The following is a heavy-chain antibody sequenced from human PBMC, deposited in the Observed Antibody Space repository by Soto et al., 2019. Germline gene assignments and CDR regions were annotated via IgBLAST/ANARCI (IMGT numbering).Heavy chain of an antibody. J-gene: IGHJ5*02. CDR1: GYTFTSYY. CDR3: ARGGLGYCSGGSCGWFDP. D-gene: IGHD2-15*01. V-gene: IGHV1-46*01. Sequence: QVQLVQSGAEVKKPGASVKVSCKASGYTFTSYYMHWVRQAPGQGLEWMGIINPSGGSTSYAQKFQGRVTMPRDTSTSTVYMELSSLRSEDAAVYYCARGGLGYCSGGSCGWFDPWGQGTLVTVSS. CDR2: INPSGGST.